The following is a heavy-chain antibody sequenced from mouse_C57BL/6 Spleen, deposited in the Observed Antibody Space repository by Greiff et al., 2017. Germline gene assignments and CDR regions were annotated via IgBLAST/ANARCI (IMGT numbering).Heavy chain of an antibody. Sequence: EVKLQESGGGLVQPGGSMKLSCVASGFTFSNYWMNWVRQSPEKGLEWVAQIRLKSDNYATHYAESVKGRFTISRDDSKSSVYLQMNNLRAEDTGIYYCTDNSNYDYAMDYWGQGTSVTVSS. CDR2: IRLKSDNYAT. CDR1: GFTFSNYW. J-gene: IGHJ4*01. V-gene: IGHV6-3*01. D-gene: IGHD2-5*01. CDR3: TDNSNYDYAMDY.